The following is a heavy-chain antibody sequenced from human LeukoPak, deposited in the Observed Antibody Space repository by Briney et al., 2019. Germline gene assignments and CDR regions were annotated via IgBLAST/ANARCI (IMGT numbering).Heavy chain of an antibody. J-gene: IGHJ4*02. CDR3: ARLVCSGSPPFDH. V-gene: IGHV4-39*02. Sequence: SETLSLTCFVSGGSISSRGYYWSWIRQPPGKGLEWIGSIYYSGGNYYNPSLKSRVNISVDTSNNHFSLKLSSVTAADTAVYYCARLVCSGSPPFDHWGRGTLVTVSS. CDR1: GGSISSRGYY. D-gene: IGHD3-10*02. CDR2: IYYSGGN.